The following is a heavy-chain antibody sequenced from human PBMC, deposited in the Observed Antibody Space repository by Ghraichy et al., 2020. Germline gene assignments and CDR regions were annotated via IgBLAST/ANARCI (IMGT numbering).Heavy chain of an antibody. CDR1: GGSISSSSYY. J-gene: IGHJ6*02. Sequence: SQTLSLTCTVSGGSISSSSYYWGWIRQPPGKGLEWIGSIYYSGRTYYNPSLKSRVTISVDTSKNQFSLKLSSVTAADTAVYYCARHKGFRIAARNYGMDVWGQGTTVTVSS. CDR2: IYYSGRT. CDR3: ARHKGFRIAARNYGMDV. V-gene: IGHV4-39*01. D-gene: IGHD6-6*01.